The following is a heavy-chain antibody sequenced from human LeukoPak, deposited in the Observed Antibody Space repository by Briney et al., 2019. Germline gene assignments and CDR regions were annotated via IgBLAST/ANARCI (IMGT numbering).Heavy chain of an antibody. CDR1: GFTFSSYS. CDR3: ARERRITMVRGVHWFDP. D-gene: IGHD3-10*01. CDR2: ISSSSSYI. J-gene: IGHJ5*02. V-gene: IGHV3-21*01. Sequence: GGSLRLSCAASGFTFSSYSMNWVRQAPGKGLEWVSSISSSSSYIYYADSVKGRFTISRDNAKNSLYLQMNSLRAEDTAVYYCARERRITMVRGVHWFDPWGQGTLVTVSS.